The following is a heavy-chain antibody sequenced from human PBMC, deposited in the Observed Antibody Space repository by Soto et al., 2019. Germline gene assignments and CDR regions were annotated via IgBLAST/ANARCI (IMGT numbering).Heavy chain of an antibody. CDR1: GGSISSYY. V-gene: IGHV4-59*01. J-gene: IGHJ5*02. CDR2: IYYSGST. Sequence: PSETLSLTCTVSGGSISSYYWSWIRQPPGKGLEWIGYIYYSGSTNYNPSLKSRVTISVDTSKNQFSLKLSSVTAADTAVYYCARELYYGSGSYYNGGENWFDPWGQGTLVTVSS. CDR3: ARELYYGSGSYYNGGENWFDP. D-gene: IGHD3-10*01.